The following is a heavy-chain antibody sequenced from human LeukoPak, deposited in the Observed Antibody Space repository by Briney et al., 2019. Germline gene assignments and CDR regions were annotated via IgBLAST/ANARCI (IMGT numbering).Heavy chain of an antibody. CDR3: ARDVLVTSSPDAFDI. J-gene: IGHJ3*02. V-gene: IGHV4-31*03. CDR1: GDSISSAGYS. CDR2: ISYSGNT. D-gene: IGHD2-21*02. Sequence: SETLSLTCTVSGDSISSAGYSWTWIRQPPGKGLQWIGYISYSGNTYYSPSLKSRVSISLDASKNQFSLKLTSVTAADTATYFCARDVLVTSSPDAFDIWGQGTIVTVSS.